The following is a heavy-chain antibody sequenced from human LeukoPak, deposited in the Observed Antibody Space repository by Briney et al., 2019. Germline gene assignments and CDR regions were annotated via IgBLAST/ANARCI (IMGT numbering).Heavy chain of an antibody. CDR1: GFTFSSYA. CDR3: AKDFLSYYYYYGMDV. V-gene: IGHV3-23*01. CDR2: ISGSGGST. Sequence: PGGSLRLSCAASGFTFSSYAMSWVRQAPGKGLEWVSAISGSGGSTYYADSVKGRFTISRDNSKNTLYLQMNSLRAEDTAVYYCAKDFLSYYYYYGMDVWGQGTTVTVSS. J-gene: IGHJ6*02.